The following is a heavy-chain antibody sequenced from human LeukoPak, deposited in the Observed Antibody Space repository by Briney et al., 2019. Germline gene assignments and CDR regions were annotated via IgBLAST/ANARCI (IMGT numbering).Heavy chain of an antibody. J-gene: IGHJ6*03. Sequence: GGSLRLSCAASGFTFNNAWMSWVRQAPGKGLEWVSHIKSKTDGGTTDYAAPVKGRFTISRDDSKNTLHLQMNSLRTEDTAVYYCAKMGGYGDYIDFYYYMDVWGKGTTVTVSS. V-gene: IGHV3-15*01. CDR3: AKMGGYGDYIDFYYYMDV. D-gene: IGHD4-17*01. CDR1: GFTFNNAW. CDR2: IKSKTDGGTT.